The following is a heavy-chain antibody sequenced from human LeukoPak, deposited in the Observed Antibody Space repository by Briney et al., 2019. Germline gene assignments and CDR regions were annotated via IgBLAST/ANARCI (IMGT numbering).Heavy chain of an antibody. D-gene: IGHD6-13*01. Sequence: SETLSLTCTVPGGSISSSSYYWGWIRQPPGKGLEWIGEINHSGSTNYNPSLKSRVTISVDTSKNQFSLKLSSVTAADTAVYYCARARRSLIIAAAGGVTFDIWGQGTMVTVSS. CDR2: INHSGST. V-gene: IGHV4-39*07. CDR1: GGSISSSSYY. J-gene: IGHJ3*02. CDR3: ARARRSLIIAAAGGVTFDI.